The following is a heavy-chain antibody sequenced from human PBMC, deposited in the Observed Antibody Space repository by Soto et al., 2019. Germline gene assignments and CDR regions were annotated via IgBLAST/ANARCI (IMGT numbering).Heavy chain of an antibody. J-gene: IGHJ5*02. V-gene: IGHV4-39*01. CDR2: VFYTGSA. CDR1: GGSIRGSDDY. Sequence: SETLSLTCTVSGGSIRGSDDYWAWIRQSPGKGLEYIGSVFYTGSAYYNPSLKSRVTIVADTSTNRFFLNLKSVTATDTAVYYCARHPERIAQIGWFDPWGQGTLVTVSS. CDR3: ARHPERIAQIGWFDP. D-gene: IGHD6-13*01.